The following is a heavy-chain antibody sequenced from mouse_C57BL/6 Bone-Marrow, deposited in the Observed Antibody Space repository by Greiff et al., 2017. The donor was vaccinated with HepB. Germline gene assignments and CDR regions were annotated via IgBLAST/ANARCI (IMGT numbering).Heavy chain of an antibody. CDR1: GYTFTSYD. CDR3: ARDTTGNWYFDV. J-gene: IGHJ1*03. Sequence: VQLQQSGPELVKPGASVKLSCKASGYTFTSYDINWVKQRPGQGLEWFGWIYPRDGSTKYNEKFKGKATLTVDTSSSTAYMELHSLTSEDSAVYFCARDTTGNWYFDVWGTGTTVTVSS. V-gene: IGHV1-85*01. D-gene: IGHD1-1*01. CDR2: IYPRDGST.